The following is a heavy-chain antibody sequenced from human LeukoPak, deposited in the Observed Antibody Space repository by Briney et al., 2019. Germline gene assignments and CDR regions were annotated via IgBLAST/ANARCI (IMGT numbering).Heavy chain of an antibody. J-gene: IGHJ4*02. V-gene: IGHV4-59*01. Sequence: SETLSLTCTVSGGSISSYYWSWIRQPPGKGLEWIGYIYYSGSTNYNPSLKSRVTISVDTSKNQFSLKLSSVIAADTALYYCARDSENWGQGTLVTVSS. CDR1: GGSISSYY. CDR3: ARDSEN. CDR2: IYYSGST.